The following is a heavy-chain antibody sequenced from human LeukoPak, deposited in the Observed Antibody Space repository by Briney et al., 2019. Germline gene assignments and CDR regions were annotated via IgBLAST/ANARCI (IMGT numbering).Heavy chain of an antibody. V-gene: IGHV3-21*01. J-gene: IGHJ4*02. CDR3: AVSSVSGNSYYFDY. Sequence: GGSLRLSCAASGFTFSSYEMNWVRQAPGKGLEWVSSISSSSSYIYYADSVKGRFTISRDNAKNSLYLQMNSLRAEDTAVYYCAVSSVSGNSYYFDYWGQGTLVTVSS. CDR2: ISSSSSYI. D-gene: IGHD3-16*01. CDR1: GFTFSSYE.